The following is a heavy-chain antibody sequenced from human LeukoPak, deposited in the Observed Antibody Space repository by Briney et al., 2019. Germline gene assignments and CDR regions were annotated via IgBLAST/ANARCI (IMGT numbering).Heavy chain of an antibody. CDR2: TSSDDRNE. CDR3: AMDYYDINGYSRGWDY. V-gene: IGHV3-30*01. J-gene: IGHJ4*02. CDR1: GFTFSSYP. Sequence: GGSLRLSCAASGFTFSSYPLHWLRQAPGKGLEWVAVTSSDDRNEDYGDSVKGRFTVSRDISKKTVYLQMNSLTTEDTAAYYCAMDYYDINGYSRGWDYWGRGTLVIVSS. D-gene: IGHD3-16*01.